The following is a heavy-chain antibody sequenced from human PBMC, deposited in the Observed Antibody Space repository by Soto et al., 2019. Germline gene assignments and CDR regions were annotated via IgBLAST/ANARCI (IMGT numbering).Heavy chain of an antibody. V-gene: IGHV4-31*03. J-gene: IGHJ5*02. Sequence: QVQLQESGPGLVKPSQTLSLTCTVSGGSISSGDYYWSLIRQHPGQGLAWIGYIYYSGSTYYNPSLKSRVTISVDTSKNQFSLKLSSVTAADTAVYYCARWWSGSRQGFDPWGQGTLVTFSS. CDR1: GGSISSGDYY. D-gene: IGHD3-3*01. CDR2: IYYSGST. CDR3: ARWWSGSRQGFDP.